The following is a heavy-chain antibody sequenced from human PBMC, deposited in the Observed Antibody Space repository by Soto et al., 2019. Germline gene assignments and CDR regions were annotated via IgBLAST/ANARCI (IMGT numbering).Heavy chain of an antibody. Sequence: EVQLLASGGGLVQPGGSLRRSCAASAFTFSSYAMSWVRQAPGKGLEWVSAISASGGSTYYADSVKGRFTISRDSSENTLYLQMSSLRADDTAVYYCAKGSGNSVYNFDNWGQGTLVTVSS. D-gene: IGHD1-26*01. V-gene: IGHV3-23*01. CDR3: AKGSGNSVYNFDN. CDR2: ISASGGST. CDR1: AFTFSSYA. J-gene: IGHJ4*02.